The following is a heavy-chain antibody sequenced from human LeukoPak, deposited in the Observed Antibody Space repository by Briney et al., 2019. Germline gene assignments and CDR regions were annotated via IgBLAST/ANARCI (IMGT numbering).Heavy chain of an antibody. CDR2: ISYDGSHK. CDR1: GFTFSTFA. J-gene: IGHJ4*02. Sequence: GGALRLSCAASGFTFSTFAMQWVRPAPGKGLEWVAVISYDGSHKYSADSVKGRFTISRDNSKNTLYLQMNSLRPEDTAVYYCARSYSSSWHYFDYWGQGTLVTVSS. D-gene: IGHD6-13*01. CDR3: ARSYSSSWHYFDY. V-gene: IGHV3-30*04.